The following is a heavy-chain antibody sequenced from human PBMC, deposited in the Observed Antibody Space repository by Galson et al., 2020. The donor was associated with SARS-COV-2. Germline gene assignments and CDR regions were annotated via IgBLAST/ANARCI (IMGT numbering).Heavy chain of an antibody. J-gene: IGHJ4*02. V-gene: IGHV3-30*04. D-gene: IGHD2-21*02. CDR1: GFDFSALA. Sequence: GGSLRLSCEASGFDFSALAMNWVRQATGKGLERVAIISYDGRNKHFAASERGRLTVSRDNSKNTVFLQMNSLGLEDTALYYCARDLYNPVAVAAGGGFDYWGQGALVTVS. CDR2: ISYDGRNK. CDR3: ARDLYNPVAVAAGGGFDY.